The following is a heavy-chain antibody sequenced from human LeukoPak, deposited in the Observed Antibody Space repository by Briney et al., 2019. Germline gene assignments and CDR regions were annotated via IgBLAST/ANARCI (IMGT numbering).Heavy chain of an antibody. D-gene: IGHD6-13*01. Sequence: ASVKVSCKASGYIFSNYYIYWVRQAPGQGLEWMGVTNPSGGPTNYAPQFQGRVTMTRDMSTSTVYMQLSSLRSEDTLVYYCARDAEQRISSKGIYSYYYIDVRGKGTTVTVSS. J-gene: IGHJ6*03. CDR2: TNPSGGPT. V-gene: IGHV1-46*01. CDR1: GYIFSNYY. CDR3: ARDAEQRISSKGIYSYYYIDV.